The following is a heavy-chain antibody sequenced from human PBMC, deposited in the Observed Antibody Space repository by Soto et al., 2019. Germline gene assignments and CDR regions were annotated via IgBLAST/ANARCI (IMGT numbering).Heavy chain of an antibody. Sequence: GGSLRLSCAASGFTFSSYAMHWVRQAPGKGLEWVAVISYDGSNKYYADSVKGRFTISRDNSKNTLYLQMNSLRAEDTAVYYCARDRVHGAPNGNFDIWGKGKMVTVPS. V-gene: IGHV3-30-3*01. CDR2: ISYDGSNK. J-gene: IGHJ3*02. CDR1: GFTFSSYA. CDR3: ARDRVHGAPNGNFDI. D-gene: IGHD1-26*01.